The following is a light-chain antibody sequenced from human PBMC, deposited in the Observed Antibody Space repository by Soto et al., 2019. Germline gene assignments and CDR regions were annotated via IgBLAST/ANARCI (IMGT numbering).Light chain of an antibody. J-gene: IGKJ1*01. V-gene: IGKV1-5*01. CDR1: QSIARW. CDR3: QQYNSYWT. CDR2: DAS. Sequence: DIQMTQSPSTLSASVGDRVTITCRASQSIARWVAWYQQKPGKAPKLLIYDASNLESGVPSRFSGSGSGTEFTFTIISLQPDDFATYYCQQYNSYWTFGPGTKVEIK.